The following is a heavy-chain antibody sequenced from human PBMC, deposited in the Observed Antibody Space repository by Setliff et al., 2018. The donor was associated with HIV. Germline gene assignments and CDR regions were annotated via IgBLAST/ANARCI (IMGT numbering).Heavy chain of an antibody. CDR2: IYPGDSDT. V-gene: IGHV5-51*01. J-gene: IGHJ4*02. D-gene: IGHD3-22*01. Sequence: GESLKISCKGSGYSFTSYWIGWVRQMPGKGLEWMGIIYPGDSDTRYSPSFQGQVTISRDDSKNTAYLQINSLKTDDTAMYYCSGWKGGYYDSSGINGYWGQGTLVTVSS. CDR3: SGWKGGYYDSSGINGY. CDR1: GYSFTSYW.